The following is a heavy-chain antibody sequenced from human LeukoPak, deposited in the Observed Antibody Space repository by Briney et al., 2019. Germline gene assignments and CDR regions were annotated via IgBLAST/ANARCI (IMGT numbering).Heavy chain of an antibody. CDR3: AREDPTVTVYFDY. CDR1: GGSFSGYY. D-gene: IGHD4-17*01. CDR2: INHSGST. V-gene: IGHV4-34*01. Sequence: SETLSLTCAVYGGSFSGYYWSWIRQPPGKGLEWIGEINHSGSTNYNPSLKSRVTISVDTSKNQFSLKLSSVTAADTAVYYCAREDPTVTVYFDYWGQGTLVTVSS. J-gene: IGHJ4*02.